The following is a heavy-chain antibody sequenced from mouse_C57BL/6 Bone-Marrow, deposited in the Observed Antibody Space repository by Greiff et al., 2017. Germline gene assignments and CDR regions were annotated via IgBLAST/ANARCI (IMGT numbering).Heavy chain of an antibody. CDR3: TTRWDYEYYFDY. CDR2: IDPENGDT. CDR1: GFNIKDDY. Sequence: EVQLQESGAELVRPGASVKLSCTASGFNIKDDYMHWVKQRPEQGLEWIGWIDPENGDTAYASKFQGKATITADTSSNTAYLQLSSLTSEDTAVYYCTTRWDYEYYFDYWGQGTTLTVSS. J-gene: IGHJ2*01. D-gene: IGHD2-4*01. V-gene: IGHV14-4*01.